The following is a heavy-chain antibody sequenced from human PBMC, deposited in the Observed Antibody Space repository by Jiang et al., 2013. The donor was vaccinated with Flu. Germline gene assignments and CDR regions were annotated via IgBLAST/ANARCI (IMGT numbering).Heavy chain of an antibody. D-gene: IGHD1-26*01. Sequence: GAEVKKPGESLRISCKASGYNFTNYWIAWARQMPGKGLEWMGRFDPSDSYSNYSPSFQGHVIISADNSVTTAFLQWSTVRASDTAMYYCARLLGGSLDLWGQGTLVTVSS. J-gene: IGHJ5*02. V-gene: IGHV5-10-1*01. CDR1: GYNFTNYW. CDR2: FDPSDSYS. CDR3: ARLLGGSLDL.